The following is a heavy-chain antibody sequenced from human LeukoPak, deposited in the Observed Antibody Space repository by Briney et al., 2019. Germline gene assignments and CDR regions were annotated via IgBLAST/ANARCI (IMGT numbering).Heavy chain of an antibody. J-gene: IGHJ4*02. CDR3: ARPSLNTGSYFDY. CDR1: GFSFSNYW. CDR2: IKQDGSEI. V-gene: IGHV3-7*01. D-gene: IGHD1-26*01. Sequence: GGSLRLSCEASGFSFSNYWMSWVRQAPGKGLEWVANIKQDGSEIYYVDSVRGRFTISRDNAKNSLYLQMNSLRAEDTAVYYCARPSLNTGSYFDYWGQGTLVTVSS.